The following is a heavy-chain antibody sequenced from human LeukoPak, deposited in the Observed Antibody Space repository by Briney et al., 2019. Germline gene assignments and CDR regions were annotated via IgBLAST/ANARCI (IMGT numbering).Heavy chain of an antibody. CDR3: VKDIGTVGASPFDY. CDR1: GFTFTNSA. CDR2: ISGSGLNT. D-gene: IGHD1-26*01. V-gene: IGHV3-23*01. J-gene: IGHJ4*02. Sequence: PGGSLRLSCAASGFTFTNSALSWVRQAPGKGLEWVSVISGSGLNTYYTDSVKGRFTISRDNSKNTLSLQMNSLRAEDTAVYYCVKDIGTVGASPFDYWGQGTLVSVSS.